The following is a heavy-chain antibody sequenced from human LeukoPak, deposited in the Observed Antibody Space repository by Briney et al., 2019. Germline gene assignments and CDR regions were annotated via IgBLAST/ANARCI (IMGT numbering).Heavy chain of an antibody. CDR1: GGTFSSYA. J-gene: IGHJ6*03. V-gene: IGHV1-69*05. Sequence: ASVKVSCKASGGTFSSYAISWVGQAPGQGLEWMGGIIPIFGTANYAQKFQGRVTITTDESTSTANMELSSLRSEDTAVYYCAIGYYYMDVWGKGTTVTVSS. CDR2: IIPIFGTA. CDR3: AIGYYYMDV.